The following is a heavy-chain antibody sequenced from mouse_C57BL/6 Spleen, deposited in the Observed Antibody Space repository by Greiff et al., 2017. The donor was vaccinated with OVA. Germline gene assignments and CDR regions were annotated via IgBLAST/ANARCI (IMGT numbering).Heavy chain of an antibody. CDR3: TTTTQRAY. CDR1: GFNIKDDY. D-gene: IGHD2-13*01. Sequence: EVHLVESGAELVRPGASVKLSCTASGFNIKDDYMHWVKQRPEQGLEWIGWIDPENGDTEYASKFQGKATITADTSSNTAYLQLSSLTSEDTAVYYCTTTTQRAYWGQGTLVTVSA. J-gene: IGHJ3*01. CDR2: IDPENGDT. V-gene: IGHV14-4*01.